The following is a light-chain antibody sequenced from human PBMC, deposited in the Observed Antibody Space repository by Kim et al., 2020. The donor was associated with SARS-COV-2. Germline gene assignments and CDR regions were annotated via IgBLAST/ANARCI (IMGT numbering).Light chain of an antibody. CDR1: RGNIGDNF. Sequence: GYMLTISCSGGRGNIGDNFDSWYRQRPGAAPRLLMYRNDQRPSGVPDRISGSKSGTSASLVISDLRSEDEADYFCASWDDTLNSQLFGGGTQLTVL. V-gene: IGLV1-47*01. CDR3: ASWDDTLNSQL. CDR2: RND. J-gene: IGLJ3*02.